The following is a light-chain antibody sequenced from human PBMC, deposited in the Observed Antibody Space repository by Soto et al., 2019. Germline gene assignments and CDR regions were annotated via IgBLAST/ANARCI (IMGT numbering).Light chain of an antibody. CDR2: AAS. Sequence: EIVMTQSPATLSVSPGERATLSCMASQSVSSDLAWYHQKPGQAPRLLIYAASNRATGIPARFSGSGSGTDFTLTISSLEPEDFAVYYCQQRSNWPFTFGGGTKVDI. CDR3: QQRSNWPFT. J-gene: IGKJ4*01. CDR1: QSVSSD. V-gene: IGKV3-11*01.